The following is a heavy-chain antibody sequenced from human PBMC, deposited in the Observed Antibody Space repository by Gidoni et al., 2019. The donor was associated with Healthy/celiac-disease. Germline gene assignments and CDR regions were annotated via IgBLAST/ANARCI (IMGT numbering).Heavy chain of an antibody. CDR3: AKTWTFGVVIRYYFDY. CDR1: GFTFSSYS. D-gene: IGHD3-3*01. V-gene: IGHV3-48*02. CDR2: MSSSSSTI. Sequence: EVQLVESGGGLVQPGGSLRLPCAASGFTFSSYSMNWVRQAPGKGLEWVSYMSSSSSTIYYADSVKGRFTISRDNAKNSLYLQMNSLRDEDTAVYYCAKTWTFGVVIRYYFDYWGQGTLVTVSS. J-gene: IGHJ4*02.